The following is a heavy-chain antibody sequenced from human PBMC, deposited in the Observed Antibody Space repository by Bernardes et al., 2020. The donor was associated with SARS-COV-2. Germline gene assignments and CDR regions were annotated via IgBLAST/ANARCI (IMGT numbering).Heavy chain of an antibody. V-gene: IGHV4-39*01. CDR2: FYYSGST. D-gene: IGHD3-3*01. CDR3: ARLSSDFWSNWFDP. J-gene: IGHJ5*02. CDR1: GGSISSSSSY. Sequence: SETLSLTCSVSGGSISSSSSYWGWLRQPPGKGLEWIGTFYYSGSTYYNPSLQSRVTISLDTSKNQFSLRLTSVTAADTAVYYCARLSSDFWSNWFDPWGQGTLVTVSS.